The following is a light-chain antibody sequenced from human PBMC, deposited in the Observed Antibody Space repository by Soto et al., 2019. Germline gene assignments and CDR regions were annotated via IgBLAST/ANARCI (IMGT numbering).Light chain of an antibody. CDR1: QSISNS. Sequence: DIQMTQSPSSLSASVGDRVTITCRASQSISNSLNWYQQKPGKAPDLLIYAASNLQSGVPSRFTGSGSGTDFTLTISSLQPEDFTTYYCQQSYSSPQMYTFGQGPKLEIK. CDR2: AAS. CDR3: QQSYSSPQMYT. J-gene: IGKJ2*01. V-gene: IGKV1-39*01.